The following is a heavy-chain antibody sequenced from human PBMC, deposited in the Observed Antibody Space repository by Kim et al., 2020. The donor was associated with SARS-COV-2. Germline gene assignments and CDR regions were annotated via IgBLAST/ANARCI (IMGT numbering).Heavy chain of an antibody. CDR1: GFTFSSYG. J-gene: IGHJ4*02. D-gene: IGHD2-15*01. V-gene: IGHV3-30*18. CDR3: AKAHLRLVVVVAATNY. Sequence: GGSLRLSCAASGFTFSSYGMHWVRRAPGKGLEWVAVISYDGSNKYYADSVKGRFTISRDNSKNTLYLQMNSLRAEDTAVYYCAKAHLRLVVVVAATNYWGQGTLVTVSS. CDR2: ISYDGSNK.